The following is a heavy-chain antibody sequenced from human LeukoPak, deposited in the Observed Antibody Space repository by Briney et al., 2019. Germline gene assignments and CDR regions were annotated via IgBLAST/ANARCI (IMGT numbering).Heavy chain of an antibody. D-gene: IGHD6-6*01. CDR3: AKDAGIAARSTYIDY. J-gene: IGHJ4*02. CDR1: GFTFTSYA. Sequence: PGGSLRLSCAASGFTFTSYALSWVRQAPGKGLEWVSVISGSGANTHYTDPVKGRFTISRDNSKNTLYLQMNSLRAEDTAVYYCAKDAGIAARSTYIDYWGQGTLVTVSS. V-gene: IGHV3-23*01. CDR2: ISGSGANT.